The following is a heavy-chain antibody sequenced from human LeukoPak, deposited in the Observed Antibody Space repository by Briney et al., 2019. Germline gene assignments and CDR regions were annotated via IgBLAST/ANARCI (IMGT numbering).Heavy chain of an antibody. V-gene: IGHV4-39*01. D-gene: IGHD6-19*01. Sequence: PSETLSLTCTVSGGSISSSSYYWGWIRQPPGKGLEWIGSIYYSGSTYYNPSLKSRVTISVDTSKNQFSLKLSSVTAADTAVYYCARGPQRWQWLVKTPTPAFVYWGQGTLVTVSS. CDR3: ARGPQRWQWLVKTPTPAFVY. CDR1: GGSISSSSYY. J-gene: IGHJ4*02. CDR2: IYYSGST.